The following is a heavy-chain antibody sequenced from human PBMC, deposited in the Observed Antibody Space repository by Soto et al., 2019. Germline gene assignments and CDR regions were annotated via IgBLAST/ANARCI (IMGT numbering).Heavy chain of an antibody. D-gene: IGHD6-6*01. Sequence: SETLSLTCTVSGGSISSYYWSWIRQPPGKGLEWIGYIYYSGSTNYNPSLKSRVTISVDTSKNKFSLKLSSVTAADTAVYYCARASSSSYSYYMDVWGKGTTVTVSS. CDR3: ARASSSSYSYYMDV. V-gene: IGHV4-59*01. CDR2: IYYSGST. J-gene: IGHJ6*03. CDR1: GGSISSYY.